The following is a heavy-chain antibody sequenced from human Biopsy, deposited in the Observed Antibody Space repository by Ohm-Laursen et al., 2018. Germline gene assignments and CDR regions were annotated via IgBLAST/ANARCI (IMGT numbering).Heavy chain of an antibody. J-gene: IGHJ6*02. CDR1: GGSISSYY. CDR2: IYYSVMT. CDR3: ARDSGILNYGNFKYYHYYGMDV. D-gene: IGHD4-11*01. V-gene: IGHV4-59*01. Sequence: TLSPTCTVSGGSISSYYWTWIRQPPGKGLEWIGHIYYSVMTNYNPSLQSRVSISVDTSRNQVSLTLSSVTAADTAVYYCARDSGILNYGNFKYYHYYGMDVWGQGTKVTVSS.